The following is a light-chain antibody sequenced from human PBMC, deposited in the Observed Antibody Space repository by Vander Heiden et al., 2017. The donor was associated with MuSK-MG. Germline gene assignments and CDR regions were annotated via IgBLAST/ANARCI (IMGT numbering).Light chain of an antibody. CDR1: QSISTW. J-gene: IGKJ2*01. CDR3: QHDHGYPYT. CDR2: KAS. Sequence: DIQMTQSPSTLSASVGDRVTITCRASQSISTWLAWYQQKPGKAPKLLIYKASSLESGVPSRFSGSGSGTEFTLTISSLQPDDFATYHCQHDHGYPYTFGQGTKLEI. V-gene: IGKV1-5*03.